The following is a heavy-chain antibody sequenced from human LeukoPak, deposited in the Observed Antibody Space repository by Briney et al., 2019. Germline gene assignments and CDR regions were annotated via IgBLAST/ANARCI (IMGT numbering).Heavy chain of an antibody. Sequence: GGSLRLSCAASGFTFSSYAMSWVRQAPGKGLEWVSAISGSGGSTYYADSVKGRFTISRDNSKNTLYLQMNSLRAEDTAVYYCAKGLSSGWFHYYFDYWGQGTLVTVPS. CDR3: AKGLSSGWFHYYFDY. V-gene: IGHV3-23*01. CDR2: ISGSGGST. J-gene: IGHJ4*02. CDR1: GFTFSSYA. D-gene: IGHD6-19*01.